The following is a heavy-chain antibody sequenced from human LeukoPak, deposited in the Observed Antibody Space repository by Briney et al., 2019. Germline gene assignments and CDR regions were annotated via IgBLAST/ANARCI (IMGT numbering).Heavy chain of an antibody. Sequence: GGSLRLSCAASGFTFSSYSMNWVRQAPGKGLEWVSFISSSSSYIYYADSMKGRFTISRDNAKNSLYLQMNSLKAEDTAVYYCARSLVRGVDYWGQGTLVTVSS. CDR3: ARSLVRGVDY. V-gene: IGHV3-21*01. CDR2: ISSSSSYI. D-gene: IGHD3-10*01. CDR1: GFTFSSYS. J-gene: IGHJ4*02.